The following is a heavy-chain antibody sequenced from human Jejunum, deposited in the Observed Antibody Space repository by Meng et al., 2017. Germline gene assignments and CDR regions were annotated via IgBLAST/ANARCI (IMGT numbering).Heavy chain of an antibody. V-gene: IGHV1-18*01. CDR3: ARTLPHSSGDKRGLDY. CDR2: INGDNGDT. CDR1: GYTFTSFA. Sequence: VQLVQSAAEVKKPGASVKVSCKASGYTFTSFAITWVRQAPGQGLEWMGWINGDNGDTNNQQNFQGRLIMTTDTSTSTAYMELRSLRSDDTAVYYCARTLPHSSGDKRGLDYWGQGTLVTVSS. D-gene: IGHD1-26*01. J-gene: IGHJ4*02.